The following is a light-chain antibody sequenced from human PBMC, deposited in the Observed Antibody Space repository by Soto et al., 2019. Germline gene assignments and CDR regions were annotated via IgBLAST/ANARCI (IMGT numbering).Light chain of an antibody. Sequence: QSVLTQPAPVSGSPGQSITISCTGTSSDVGGYNYVSWYQQHPGKAPKLMIYEVSNRPSGVSNRFSGSKSGNTASLTISGLQAEDEADYYCSSYTTSSPHWVFGGGTKLTVL. CDR1: SSDVGGYNY. CDR2: EVS. V-gene: IGLV2-14*01. CDR3: SSYTTSSPHWV. J-gene: IGLJ3*02.